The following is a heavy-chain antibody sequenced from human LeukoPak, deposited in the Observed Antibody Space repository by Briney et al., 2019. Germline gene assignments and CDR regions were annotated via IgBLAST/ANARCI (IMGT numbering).Heavy chain of an antibody. CDR1: GFTFSSYA. J-gene: IGHJ6*02. V-gene: IGHV3-33*08. CDR2: IWYDGSNK. CDR3: ARDDLGYSYYYGMDV. Sequence: GGSLRLSCAASGFTFSSYAMSWVRQAPGKGLEWVAVIWYDGSNKYYADSVKGRFTISRDNSKNTLYLQMNSLRAEDTAVYYCARDDLGYSYYYGMDVWGQGTTVTVSS.